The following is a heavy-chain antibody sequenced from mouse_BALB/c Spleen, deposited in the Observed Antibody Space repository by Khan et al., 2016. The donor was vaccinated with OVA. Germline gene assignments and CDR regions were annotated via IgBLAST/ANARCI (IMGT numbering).Heavy chain of an antibody. D-gene: IGHD2-4*01. CDR1: GYSITSEYA. J-gene: IGHJ3*01. CDR3: ARKDYYDYDPFPY. Sequence: EVELVESGPGLVKPSQSLSLTCTVTGYSITSEYAWNWIRQFPGNKLEWMGYINYSGNTRFNPSLTSRTSITRDTSKNQFFLKLNSVTTDDTATYYCARKDYYDYDPFPYWGQGTLVTVSA. CDR2: INYSGNT. V-gene: IGHV3-2*02.